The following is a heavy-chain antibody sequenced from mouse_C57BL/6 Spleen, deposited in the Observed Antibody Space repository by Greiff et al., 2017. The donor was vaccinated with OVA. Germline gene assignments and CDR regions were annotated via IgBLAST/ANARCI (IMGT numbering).Heavy chain of an antibody. J-gene: IGHJ2*01. CDR1: GYSFTGYY. Sequence: EVQLQQSGPELVKPGASVKISCKASGYSFTGYYMNWVKQSPEKSLEWIGEINPSTGGTTYNQKFKAKATLTVDKSSSTAYTQLKSLTSEDSAVYYCARGGYWGQGTTLTVSS. CDR2: INPSTGGT. CDR3: ARGGY. V-gene: IGHV1-42*01.